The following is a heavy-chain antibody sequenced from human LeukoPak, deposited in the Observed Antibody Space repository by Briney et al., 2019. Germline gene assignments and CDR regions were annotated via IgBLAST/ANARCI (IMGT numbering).Heavy chain of an antibody. V-gene: IGHV3-48*03. D-gene: IGHD3-10*01. CDR3: ARGFGRFGHRFGY. J-gene: IGHJ4*02. CDR2: ISSSGSTI. Sequence: GGSLRLSCAASGFTFSSYEMNWVRQAPGKGLEWVSYISSSGSTIYYADSVKGRFTISRDDAKNSLYLQMNSLRAEDTAVYYCARGFGRFGHRFGYLGQGTLVTVSS. CDR1: GFTFSSYE.